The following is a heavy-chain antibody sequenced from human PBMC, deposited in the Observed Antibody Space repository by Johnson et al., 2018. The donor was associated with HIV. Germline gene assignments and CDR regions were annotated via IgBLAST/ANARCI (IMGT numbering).Heavy chain of an antibody. D-gene: IGHD6-6*01. V-gene: IGHV3-74*01. CDR3: AKEDGAARAFDI. J-gene: IGHJ3*02. CDR2: MNADGKTT. CDR1: GFTFINYW. Sequence: VQLVESGGGLVQPGGSLRLSCAASGFTFINYWMHWVRQAPGKGLVWVSRMNADGKTTTYADSVKGRFTISRDNVKNTLYLQMNSLRAEDTAVYYCAKEDGAARAFDIWGQGTMVTVSS.